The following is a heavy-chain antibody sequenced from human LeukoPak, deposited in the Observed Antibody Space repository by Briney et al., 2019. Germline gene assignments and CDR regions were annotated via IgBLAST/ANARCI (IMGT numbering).Heavy chain of an antibody. Sequence: GGSLRLSCAASGFTFSSYAMHWVRQAPGKGLEWVAVISYDGSNKYYADSVKGRFTIPRDNSKNTLYLQMNSLRAEDTAVYYCARGSFDYYYGMDVWGQGTTVTVSS. CDR3: ARGSFDYYYGMDV. J-gene: IGHJ6*02. CDR2: ISYDGSNK. V-gene: IGHV3-30-3*01. CDR1: GFTFSSYA. D-gene: IGHD3-9*01.